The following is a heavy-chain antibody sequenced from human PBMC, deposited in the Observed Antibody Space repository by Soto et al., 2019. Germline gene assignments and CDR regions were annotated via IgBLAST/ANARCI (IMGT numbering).Heavy chain of an antibody. CDR3: ARRTSGWYSDY. CDR1: GFTFSSYS. CDR2: IDSGGGTI. Sequence: EVQLVESGGGLVQPGGSLRLSCAASGFTFSSYSMIWVRQPPGKGLECISYIDSGGGTIYQTDSVKGRFTISRDNAKNSVYLQMNSRRGEDTAVYYWARRTSGWYSDYWGLGTLVAVSS. V-gene: IGHV3-48*01. D-gene: IGHD6-19*01. J-gene: IGHJ4*02.